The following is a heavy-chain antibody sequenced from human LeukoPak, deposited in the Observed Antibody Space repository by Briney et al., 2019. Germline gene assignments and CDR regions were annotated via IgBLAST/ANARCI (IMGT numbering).Heavy chain of an antibody. CDR3: VRDGGVSGYDLLDY. CDR1: GFTFSNYW. V-gene: IGHV3-7*01. Sequence: GGSLRLSCAASGFTFSNYWMTWVRQAPGKGLEWVAHVNQDGSEEHYMDSVKARFTISRDNAKNSLSLQMNSLRAEDTAVYYCVRDGGVSGYDLLDYWGREPWSPSPQ. CDR2: VNQDGSEE. D-gene: IGHD5-12*01. J-gene: IGHJ4*02.